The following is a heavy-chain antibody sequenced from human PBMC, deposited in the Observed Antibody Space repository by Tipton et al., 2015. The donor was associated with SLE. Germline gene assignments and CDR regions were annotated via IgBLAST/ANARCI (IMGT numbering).Heavy chain of an antibody. CDR3: ARVDGSGSYYTDWFDP. D-gene: IGHD3-10*01. CDR2: IYYSGST. J-gene: IGHJ5*02. Sequence: TLSLTCTVSGGSISSYYWSWIRQPPGKGLEWIGYIYYSGSTNFNPSLKSRVTLSVDTSKNQFSLNLTSVTAADTAVYYCARVDGSGSYYTDWFDPWGQGTLATVSS. CDR1: GGSISSYY. V-gene: IGHV4-59*01.